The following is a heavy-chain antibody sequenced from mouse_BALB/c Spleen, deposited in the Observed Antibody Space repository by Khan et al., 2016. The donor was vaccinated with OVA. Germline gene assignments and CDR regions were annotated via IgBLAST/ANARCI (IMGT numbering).Heavy chain of an antibody. CDR1: GFSLTSYG. CDR3: ARGDGYYEDAMDY. CDR2: IWAGGST. D-gene: IGHD2-3*01. V-gene: IGHV2-9*02. Sequence: VELVESGPGLVAPSQSLSITCTVSGFSLTSYGIHWVRQPPGKGLEWLGVIWAGGSTNYYSALMSSLSISKDNSKSQVFLKMNSLQTDDTAMYYCARGDGYYEDAMDYWGQGTSVTVSS. J-gene: IGHJ4*01.